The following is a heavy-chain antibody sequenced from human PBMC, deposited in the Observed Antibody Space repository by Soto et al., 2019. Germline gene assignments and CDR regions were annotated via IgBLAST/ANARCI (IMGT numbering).Heavy chain of an antibody. D-gene: IGHD4-17*01. J-gene: IGHJ4*02. CDR1: GYTFTNYG. CDR3: ATNTLTTVTTYSLDY. V-gene: IGHV1-18*01. Sequence: QVHLVQSGADVKKPGASVKVSCKASGYTFTNYGITWVRQAPGQGLEWVGWINAYRGNTNYAQKLQGRVTITADESTSTAYMELSSLRSEDTAVYYCATNTLTTVTTYSLDYWGQGTLVTVSS. CDR2: INAYRGNT.